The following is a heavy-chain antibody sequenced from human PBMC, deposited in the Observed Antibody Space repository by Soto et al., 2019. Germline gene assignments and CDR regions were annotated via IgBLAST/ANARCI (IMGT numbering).Heavy chain of an antibody. V-gene: IGHV1-2*02. D-gene: IGHD3-22*01. CDR2: INPNSGVT. CDR3: AASLLLDYYDSSGYYSWFDP. Sequence: SGKVSFKASWYTFTCYYMHWVRQAPGQGLEWMGWINPNSGVTNYAQNFQGRVTMTRDTSISTAYMELSRLRSDDTAVYYCAASLLLDYYDSSGYYSWFDPRGQGPLVTVSS. J-gene: IGHJ5*02. CDR1: WYTFTCYY.